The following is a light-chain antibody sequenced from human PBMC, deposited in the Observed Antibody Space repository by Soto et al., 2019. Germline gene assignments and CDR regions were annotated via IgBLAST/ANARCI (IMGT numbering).Light chain of an antibody. Sequence: QSALTQPASVSGSPGQSITISCTGTSSDVGGYNYVSWYQQQPGKAAKLMIYEVSNRPSGVSNRFSGSKSGNTASLTISGLQAVDEADYYCSSYTSSSTLVFGGGTKLTVL. V-gene: IGLV2-14*01. CDR3: SSYTSSSTLV. J-gene: IGLJ2*01. CDR2: EVS. CDR1: SSDVGGYNY.